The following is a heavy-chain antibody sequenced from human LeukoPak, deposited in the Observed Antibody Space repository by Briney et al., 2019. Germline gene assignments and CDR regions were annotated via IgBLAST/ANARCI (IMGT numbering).Heavy chain of an antibody. V-gene: IGHV3-7*04. CDR2: ITLDGSDS. J-gene: IGHJ4*02. CDR1: GFPFSSYW. CDR3: TTENWYVFEN. D-gene: IGHD1-1*01. Sequence: GRSLRLSCAASGFPFSSYWMTSVRQSPGKQLEWVATITLDGSDSYYVDSVKGRFTVSRDNAKTSLYLQMNGLRAEDTAVFYCTTENWYVFENWGQGSLVTVSS.